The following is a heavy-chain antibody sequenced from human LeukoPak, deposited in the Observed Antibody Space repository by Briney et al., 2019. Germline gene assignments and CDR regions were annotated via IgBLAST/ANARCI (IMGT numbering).Heavy chain of an antibody. CDR1: GGSFSGYY. V-gene: IGHV4-34*01. J-gene: IGHJ3*02. CDR3: AGNMAIRGDGAFDI. Sequence: SETLSLTCAVYGGSFSGYYWSWIRQPPGKGLEWIGEINHSGSTNYNPSLKSRVTISVDTSKNQFSLKLSSVTAADTAVYYCAGNMAIRGDGAFDIWGQGTMVTVSS. D-gene: IGHD2/OR15-2a*01. CDR2: INHSGST.